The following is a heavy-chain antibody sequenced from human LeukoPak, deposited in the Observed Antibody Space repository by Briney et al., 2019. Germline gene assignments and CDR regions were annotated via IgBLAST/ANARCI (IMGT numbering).Heavy chain of an antibody. D-gene: IGHD2/OR15-2a*01. Sequence: SETLSLTCTVSGGSISSYYWSWIRQPPGKGLEWIGCIYYSGSTNYNPSLKSRVTISVDTSKNQFSLKLSSVTAADTAVYYCARTSTTNAFDIWGQGTMVTVSS. CDR1: GGSISSYY. CDR3: ARTSTTNAFDI. CDR2: IYYSGST. J-gene: IGHJ3*02. V-gene: IGHV4-59*01.